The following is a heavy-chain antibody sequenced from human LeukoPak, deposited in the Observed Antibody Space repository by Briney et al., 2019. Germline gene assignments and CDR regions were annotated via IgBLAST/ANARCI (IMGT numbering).Heavy chain of an antibody. CDR2: IYYSGST. J-gene: IGHJ4*02. D-gene: IGHD6-19*01. V-gene: IGHV4-59*01. CDR1: GGSIISYY. Sequence: PSETLSLTCTVSGGSIISYYWSWIRQPPGKGLEWIGHIYYSGSTNYNPSLKSRVTISLDTSKNQFSLKLNSVTAADTAVYYCTRDPGPDTSGWYIVDYWGQGTLVTVSS. CDR3: TRDPGPDTSGWYIVDY.